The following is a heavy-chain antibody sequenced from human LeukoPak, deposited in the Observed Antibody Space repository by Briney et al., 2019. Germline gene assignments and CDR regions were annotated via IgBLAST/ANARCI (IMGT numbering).Heavy chain of an antibody. J-gene: IGHJ4*02. Sequence: HPGGSLRLSCAASGFTFSSYGMHWVRQAPGKGLEWVAVIWYDGSNKYYADSVKGRFTISRDNSKNTLYLQMNSLRAEDTAVYYCARDPMTTVDYFDYWGQGTLVTVSS. CDR3: ARDPMTTVDYFDY. CDR1: GFTFSSYG. V-gene: IGHV3-33*01. CDR2: IWYDGSNK. D-gene: IGHD4-17*01.